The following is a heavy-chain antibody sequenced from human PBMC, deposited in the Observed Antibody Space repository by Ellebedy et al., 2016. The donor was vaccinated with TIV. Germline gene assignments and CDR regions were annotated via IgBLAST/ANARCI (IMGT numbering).Heavy chain of an antibody. Sequence: GGSLRLSCAASGFTFANAWMNWVRQAPGKGLEWVASIKEDGSFTQYVDSVRGRFTISRDNAKNSLYLQMNSLTAEDTAVYYCASCHCANGVCYLFDYWGQGTQVTVSS. V-gene: IGHV3-7*03. CDR3: ASCHCANGVCYLFDY. CDR1: GFTFANAW. J-gene: IGHJ4*02. D-gene: IGHD2-8*01. CDR2: IKEDGSFT.